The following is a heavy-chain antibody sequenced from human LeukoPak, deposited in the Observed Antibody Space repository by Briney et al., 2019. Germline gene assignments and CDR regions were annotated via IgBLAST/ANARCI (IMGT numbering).Heavy chain of an antibody. J-gene: IGHJ6*03. Sequence: SETLSLTCTVSGGSISSYYWSWIRQPPGKGLEWIGYIYYSGSTNYNPSLKSRVTISVDTSKNQFSLKLSSVTAADTAVYYCARGAYGSGSWSYYYYYMDVWGKGTTVTVSS. CDR1: GGSISSYY. CDR2: IYYSGST. V-gene: IGHV4-59*01. CDR3: ARGAYGSGSWSYYYYYMDV. D-gene: IGHD3-10*01.